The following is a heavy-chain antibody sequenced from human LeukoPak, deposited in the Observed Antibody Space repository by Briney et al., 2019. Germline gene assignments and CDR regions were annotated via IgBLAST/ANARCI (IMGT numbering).Heavy chain of an antibody. CDR3: ARGLRDYVFDY. CDR1: GGSFSGCY. V-gene: IGHV4-34*01. J-gene: IGHJ4*02. CDR2: INHSGST. Sequence: PSETLSLTCAVYGGSFSGCYWSRIRQPPGKGLEWIGEINHSGSTNYNPSLKSRVTISVDTSKNQFSLKLSSVTAADTAVYYCARGLRDYVFDYWGQGTLVTVSS. D-gene: IGHD4-17*01.